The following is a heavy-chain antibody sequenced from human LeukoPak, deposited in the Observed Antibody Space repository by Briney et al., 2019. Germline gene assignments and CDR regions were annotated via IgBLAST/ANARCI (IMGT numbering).Heavy chain of an antibody. CDR2: IYTSGST. CDR1: GGSISSGSYY. Sequence: SETLSLTCTVSGGSISSGSYYWSWIRQPAGKGLEWIGRIYTSGSTNYNPSLKSRVTISVDTSKNQFSLKLSSVTAADTAVYYCARVLEAEYYDILTGYYYYYYMDVWGKGTTVTVSS. CDR3: ARVLEAEYYDILTGYYYYYYMDV. J-gene: IGHJ6*03. D-gene: IGHD3-9*01. V-gene: IGHV4-61*02.